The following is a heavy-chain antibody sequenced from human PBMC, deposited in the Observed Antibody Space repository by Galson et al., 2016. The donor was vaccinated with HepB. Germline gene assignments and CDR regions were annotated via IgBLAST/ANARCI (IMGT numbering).Heavy chain of an antibody. CDR1: GYTFASYY. CDR3: ARGSGTSGARGGIDH. J-gene: IGHJ4*02. CDR2: LNPSGGST. D-gene: IGHD1-26*01. Sequence: SVKVSCKASGYTFASYYIHWVRQAPGQGLEWMGLLNPSGGSTTYAQTLQGRVTLTGDTSTSTVYMELSSLRSEDTAVFYCARGSGTSGARGGIDHWGQGTLVTVSS. V-gene: IGHV1-46*01.